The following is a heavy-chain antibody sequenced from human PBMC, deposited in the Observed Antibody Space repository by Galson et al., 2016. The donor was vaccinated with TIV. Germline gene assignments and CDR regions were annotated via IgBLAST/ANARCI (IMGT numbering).Heavy chain of an antibody. D-gene: IGHD2/OR15-2a*01. J-gene: IGHJ4*02. V-gene: IGHV1-24*01. CDR1: GNSLNELV. CDR3: ATVAWFPGLSLDN. CDR2: FDPEVSKT. Sequence: SVKVSCKVSGNSLNELVIHWVRQAPGKGLGWMGGFDPEVSKTVYAQMLQGGVTMAADTSRNTAYMELGSLRFEDTAVYYCATVAWFPGLSLDNWGQGTLVTVSS.